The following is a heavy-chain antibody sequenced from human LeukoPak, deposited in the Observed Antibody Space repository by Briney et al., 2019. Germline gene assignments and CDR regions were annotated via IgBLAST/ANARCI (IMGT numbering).Heavy chain of an antibody. Sequence: GGSLRLSCAASGFTFSSNWTSWVRQAPDKGLEWVANIKSDGSATYYVDSVKGRFTISRDNAKNSLYLQMNNLRDEDTAVYYCARDGDGYYSWGQGALVTVSS. CDR2: IKSDGSAT. D-gene: IGHD5-18*01. CDR3: ARDGDGYYS. J-gene: IGHJ5*02. V-gene: IGHV3-7*01. CDR1: GFTFSSNW.